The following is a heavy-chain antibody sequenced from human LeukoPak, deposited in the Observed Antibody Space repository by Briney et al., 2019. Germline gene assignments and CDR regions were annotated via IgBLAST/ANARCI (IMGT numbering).Heavy chain of an antibody. J-gene: IGHJ4*02. CDR3: ARDPYGDYVFDY. CDR2: ISVSGVST. D-gene: IGHD4-17*01. CDR1: GFTFSSYA. V-gene: IGHV3-23*01. Sequence: GGSLRLXCAASGFTFSSYAMSWVRQAPGKGLEWVSGISVSGVSTYYADSVKGRFTISRDNSKNTLYLQMNSLRAEDTALYYCARDPYGDYVFDYWGQGTLVTVSS.